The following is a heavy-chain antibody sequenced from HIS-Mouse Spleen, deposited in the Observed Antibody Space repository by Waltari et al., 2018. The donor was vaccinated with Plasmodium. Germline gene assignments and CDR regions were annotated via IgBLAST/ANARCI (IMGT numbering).Heavy chain of an antibody. Sequence: QVQLVQPGAEVKKPGASVKVSCMASGYPFTVPSLHGVRQAPGQGLEWMGWINPNSGGTNYAQKFQGRVTMTRDTSISTAYMELSRLRSDDTAVYYCARDHRAFDIWGQGTMVTVSS. CDR2: INPNSGGT. V-gene: IGHV1-2*02. CDR1: GYPFTVPS. J-gene: IGHJ3*02. CDR3: ARDHRAFDI.